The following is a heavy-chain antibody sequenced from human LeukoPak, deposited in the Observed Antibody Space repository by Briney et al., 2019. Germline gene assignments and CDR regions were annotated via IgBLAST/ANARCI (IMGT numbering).Heavy chain of an antibody. J-gene: IGHJ4*02. CDR2: IDPNSGGT. V-gene: IGHV1-2*02. CDR1: GYTFTGYY. D-gene: IGHD5-24*01. Sequence: GPSVKVSCKASGYTFTGYYMHWVRQAPGQGLEWMGWIDPNSGGTNYKQKFQGRVTMTRDTSISTAYMELSRLRSDDTAVYYCARDPRDGYNCPFDYWGQGTLVTVSS. CDR3: ARDPRDGYNCPFDY.